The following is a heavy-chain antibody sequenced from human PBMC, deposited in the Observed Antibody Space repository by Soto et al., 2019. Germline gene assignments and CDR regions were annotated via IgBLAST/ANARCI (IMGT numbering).Heavy chain of an antibody. D-gene: IGHD2-15*01. CDR1: GYTFSITY. V-gene: IGHV1-46*01. CDR2: VYPSGGGT. CDR3: ARGYCSGGNCYNGLDV. J-gene: IGHJ6*02. Sequence: QVQLVQSGAEVRKPGASVRVSCKAAGYTFSITYLHWLRQAPGQGLEWMGLVYPSGGGTNYKESFKGRLNITRDTSTSTVYMDLSRLTSEATAIYYCARGYCSGGNCYNGLDVWGQGTTVTVSS.